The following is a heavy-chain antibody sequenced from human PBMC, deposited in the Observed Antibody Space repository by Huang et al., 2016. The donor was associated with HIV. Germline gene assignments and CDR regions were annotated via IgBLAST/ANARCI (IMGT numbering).Heavy chain of an antibody. J-gene: IGHJ3*02. CDR1: GGSFSGYY. CDR3: ARERMMSWLDDHDAFDI. D-gene: IGHD1-1*01. CDR2: SNHSGST. V-gene: IGHV4-34*01. Sequence: QVQLQQWGAGLLKPSETLSLTCAVYGGSFSGYYWSWIRQSPGKGREWIGESNHSGSTNYNPALKSRLTIAVDTSKNQFSLKLSSVTAADTAVYYCARERMMSWLDDHDAFDIWGQGTMVTVSS.